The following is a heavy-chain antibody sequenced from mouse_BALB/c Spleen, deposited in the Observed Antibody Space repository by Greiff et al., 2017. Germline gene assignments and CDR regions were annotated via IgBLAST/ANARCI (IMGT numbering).Heavy chain of an antibody. CDR3: ARGDYGSSYYFDY. CDR2: IRNKANGYTT. CDR1: GFTFTDYY. D-gene: IGHD1-1*01. Sequence: EVKLMESGGGLVQPGGSLRLSCATSGFTFTDYYMSWVRQPPGKALEWLGFIRNKANGYTTEYSASVKGRFTISRDNSQSILYLQMNTLRAEDSATYYCARGDYGSSYYFDYWGQGTTLTVSS. V-gene: IGHV7-3*02. J-gene: IGHJ2*01.